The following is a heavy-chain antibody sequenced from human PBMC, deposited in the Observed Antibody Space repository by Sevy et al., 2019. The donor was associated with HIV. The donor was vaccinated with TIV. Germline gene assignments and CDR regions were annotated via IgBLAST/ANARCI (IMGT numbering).Heavy chain of an antibody. J-gene: IGHJ3*02. CDR3: ARDSSYCSGDKCYDVFDI. D-gene: IGHD2-21*01. Sequence: GGSLRLSCAASGFTFSDYYMSWIRQAPGKDLEWVANIKRDESVKHYVDSVKGRFSVSRDNAKNSLYLHMNSLRADDTALYYCARDSSYCSGDKCYDVFDIWGQGTMVTVSS. CDR1: GFTFSDYY. V-gene: IGHV3-7*01. CDR2: IKRDESVK.